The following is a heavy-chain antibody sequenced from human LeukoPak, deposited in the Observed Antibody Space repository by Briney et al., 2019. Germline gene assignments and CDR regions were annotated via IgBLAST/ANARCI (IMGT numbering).Heavy chain of an antibody. CDR3: ARSARVEPGTGYYFDS. J-gene: IGHJ4*02. CDR2: ILTNGNT. CDR1: GGSINGYF. V-gene: IGHV4-4*07. Sequence: SETLSLTCTVSGGSINGYFWSWMRQPAGKGLEWIGRILTNGNTDYNPSLNSRVTMSMDTSRNQFSLKLRSVSAADTAVYYCARSARVEPGTGYYFDSWGRGTLVTVSS. D-gene: IGHD2-15*01.